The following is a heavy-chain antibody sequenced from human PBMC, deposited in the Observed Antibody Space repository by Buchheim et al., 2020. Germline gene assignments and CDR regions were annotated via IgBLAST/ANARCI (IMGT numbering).Heavy chain of an antibody. CDR3: ARVRSGYYVDY. J-gene: IGHJ4*02. D-gene: IGHD3-3*01. CDR1: GFTLSSYS. Sequence: EVQLVESGGGLVQPGGSLRLSCAASGFTLSSYSMNWVRQAPGKGLEWVSYITHTSGTIYYADSVKGRFTISRDNAKTSLYLQMNSLRGEDTAVYYCARVRSGYYVDYWGQGTL. V-gene: IGHV3-48*01. CDR2: ITHTSGTI.